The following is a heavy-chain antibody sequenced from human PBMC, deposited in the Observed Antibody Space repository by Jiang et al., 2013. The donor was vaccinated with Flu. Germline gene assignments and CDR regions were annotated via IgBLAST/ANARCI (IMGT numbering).Heavy chain of an antibody. CDR1: GFTFHDYA. CDR3: SKALGLEYSTSLGDY. J-gene: IGHJ4*02. Sequence: DLVQPGKSLRLSCEGSGFTFHDYAMHWVRQAPGKGLEWVSGISWNSASIGYADSVKGRFTVSRDNAKNSLFLQMNRLTPEDTALYYCSKALGLEYSTSLGDYWGRGILVTVS. D-gene: IGHD2/OR15-2a*01. V-gene: IGHV3-9*01. CDR2: ISWNSASI.